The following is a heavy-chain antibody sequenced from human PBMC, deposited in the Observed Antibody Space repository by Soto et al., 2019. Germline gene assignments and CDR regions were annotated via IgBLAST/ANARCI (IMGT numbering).Heavy chain of an antibody. CDR3: GRDTNFFASGSGVDY. CDR1: GFTFSSYS. D-gene: IGHD3-10*01. V-gene: IGHV3-21*06. J-gene: IGHJ4*02. Sequence: EVQLVESGGGLVAPGGSLRLSCVVSGFTFSSYSMNWVRQAPGKGLEWVSSITATNDYIHYTASVEGRFTISRDNAKNSLYLQMNSLRVEDTAVYYCGRDTNFFASGSGVDYWGQGTLVTVSS. CDR2: ITATNDYI.